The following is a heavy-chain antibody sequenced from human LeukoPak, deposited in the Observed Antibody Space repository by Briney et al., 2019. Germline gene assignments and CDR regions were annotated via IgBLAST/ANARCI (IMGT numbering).Heavy chain of an antibody. CDR2: IYTSGST. Sequence: PSETLSLTCAVSGGSISSYYWSWIRQPAGKGLEWIGRIYTSGSTNYNPSLKSRVTMSVDTSKNQFSLKLSSVTAADTAVYYCARDLSPGSGSYYNLDAFDIWGQGTMVTASS. V-gene: IGHV4-4*07. J-gene: IGHJ3*02. D-gene: IGHD3-10*01. CDR1: GGSISSYY. CDR3: ARDLSPGSGSYYNLDAFDI.